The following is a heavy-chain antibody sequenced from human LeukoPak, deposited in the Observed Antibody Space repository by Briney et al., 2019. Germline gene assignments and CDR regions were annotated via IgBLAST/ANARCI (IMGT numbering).Heavy chain of an antibody. CDR2: LYYGGNT. V-gene: IGHV4-39*01. CDR1: GGSISRTNYY. Sequence: PSETLSLTCTVSGGSISRTNYYWGWIRQPPRNGLEWIGSLYYGGNTHYNPSLKSRVSISVDTSKNQFSLRLTSVTAADTAMYYCATIQLWFAGTPDWGQGTLVIVSS. D-gene: IGHD5-18*01. J-gene: IGHJ4*02. CDR3: ATIQLWFAGTPD.